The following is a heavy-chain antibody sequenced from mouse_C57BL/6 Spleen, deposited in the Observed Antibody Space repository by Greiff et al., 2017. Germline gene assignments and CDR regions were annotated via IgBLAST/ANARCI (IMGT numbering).Heavy chain of an antibody. J-gene: IGHJ2*01. V-gene: IGHV1-52*01. CDR1: GYTFTSYW. CDR2: IDPSDSET. Sequence: QVQLQQPGAELVRPGSSVKLSCKASGYTFTSYWMHWVKQRPIQGLEWIGNIDPSDSETHYNQKFKDKATLTVDKSSSTAYMQLSSLTSEDSAVYYCARGPTTLVSDYFDYWGQGTTLTVSS. CDR3: ARGPTTLVSDYFDY. D-gene: IGHD1-1*01.